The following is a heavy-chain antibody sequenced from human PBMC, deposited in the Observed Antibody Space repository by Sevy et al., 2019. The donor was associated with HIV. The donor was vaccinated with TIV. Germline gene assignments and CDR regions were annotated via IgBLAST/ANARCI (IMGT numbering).Heavy chain of an antibody. J-gene: IGHJ4*02. D-gene: IGHD6-19*01. CDR3: ATLSIAVAGDFDY. Sequence: AAVKVSCKVSGYTLTELSMHWVRQAPGKGLEWMGGFDPEDGETIYAQKFQGRGTMTEDTSTDTAYMELSSLSSEDTAVYYCATLSIAVAGDFDYWGQGTLVTVSS. CDR2: FDPEDGET. V-gene: IGHV1-24*01. CDR1: GYTLTELS.